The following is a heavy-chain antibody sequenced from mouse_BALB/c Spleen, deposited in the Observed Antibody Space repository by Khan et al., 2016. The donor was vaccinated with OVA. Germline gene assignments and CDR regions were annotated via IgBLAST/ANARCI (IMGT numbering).Heavy chain of an antibody. Sequence: QVQLQQPGAELVRPGASVKLSCKASGYTFTSYWINWGRQRPGQGPEWIGNIYPSDSYTKYNQKFKDKATLTVDQSSSTTYMPLSSPTSADSAVFYCTRGDPGIFDYWGQGTTLPVSS. V-gene: IGHV1-69*02. CDR2: IYPSDSYT. CDR3: TRGDPGIFDY. J-gene: IGHJ2*01. CDR1: GYTFTSYW. D-gene: IGHD2-13*01.